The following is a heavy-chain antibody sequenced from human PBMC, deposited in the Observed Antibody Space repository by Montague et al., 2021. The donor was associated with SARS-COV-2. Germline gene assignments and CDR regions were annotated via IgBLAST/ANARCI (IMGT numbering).Heavy chain of an antibody. Sequence: SETLSLTCAVYGGSIRNYYWSWIRQPAGKGLEWIGRIYSSGSINYNPSLKTRITLSVDTSKNQLSLRLNSVTAADTAVYYCARNPGEYYGMDVWGQGTTVTVSS. V-gene: IGHV4-59*10. CDR1: GGSIRNYY. CDR3: ARNPGEYYGMDV. J-gene: IGHJ6*02. CDR2: IYSSGSI. D-gene: IGHD3-16*01.